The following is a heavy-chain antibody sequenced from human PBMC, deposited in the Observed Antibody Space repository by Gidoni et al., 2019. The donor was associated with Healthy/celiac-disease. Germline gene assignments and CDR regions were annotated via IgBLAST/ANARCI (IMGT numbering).Heavy chain of an antibody. CDR2: INAGNGNT. CDR3: ARSDDFWSGWVNYYYYGMDV. J-gene: IGHJ6*02. CDR1: GYTFTSYA. V-gene: IGHV1-3*01. Sequence: QVQLVQSGAEVKKPGASVKVSCKASGYTFTSYAMHWVRQAPGQRLEWMGWINAGNGNTKYSQKFQGRVTITRDTSASTAYMELSSLRSEDTAVYYCARSDDFWSGWVNYYYYGMDVWGQGTTVTVSS. D-gene: IGHD3-3*01.